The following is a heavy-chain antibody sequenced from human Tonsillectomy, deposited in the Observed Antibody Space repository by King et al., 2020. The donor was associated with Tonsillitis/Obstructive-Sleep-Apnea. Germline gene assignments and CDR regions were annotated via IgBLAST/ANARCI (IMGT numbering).Heavy chain of an antibody. J-gene: IGHJ5*02. V-gene: IGHV1-69*01. Sequence: QLVQSGAEVKKPGSSVKVSCKASGGTFSSYAISWVRQAPGQGLEWMRGIIPIFGTANYAQTFQGRVTITADESTSTAYMELSSLRSEDTAVYYCARSDIVVVVAATLDNWFDPWGQGTLVTVSS. CDR3: ARSDIVVVVAATLDNWFDP. CDR1: GGTFSSYA. D-gene: IGHD2-15*01. CDR2: IIPIFGTA.